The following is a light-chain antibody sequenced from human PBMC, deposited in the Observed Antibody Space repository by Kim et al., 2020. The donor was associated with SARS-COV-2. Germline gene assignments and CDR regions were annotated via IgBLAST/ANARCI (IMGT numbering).Light chain of an antibody. V-gene: IGLV3-21*04. J-gene: IGLJ3*02. Sequence: SYELTQPPSVSVAPGKTARITCGGNNIGSKSVHWYQQKPGQAPVLVIYYDSDRPSGIPERFSGSNSGNTATLTISRVEAGDEADYYSQVWDSSSDFWVFGGGTQLTVL. CDR3: QVWDSSSDFWV. CDR2: YDS. CDR1: NIGSKS.